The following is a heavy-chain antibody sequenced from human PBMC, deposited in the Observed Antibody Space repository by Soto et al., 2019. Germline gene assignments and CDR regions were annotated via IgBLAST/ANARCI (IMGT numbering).Heavy chain of an antibody. CDR1: GGSFSGHY. J-gene: IGHJ6*02. D-gene: IGHD6-6*01. V-gene: IGHV4-34*01. CDR2: TNHSGST. CDR3: ARVGAEYSSSGDPNYGMDV. Sequence: SETLSLTCAVYGGSFSGHYWSWIRQPPGKGLEWIGETNHSGSTNYNPSLKSRVTISVDTSKNQFSLKLSSVTAADTAVYYCARVGAEYSSSGDPNYGMDVWGQGTTVTVSS.